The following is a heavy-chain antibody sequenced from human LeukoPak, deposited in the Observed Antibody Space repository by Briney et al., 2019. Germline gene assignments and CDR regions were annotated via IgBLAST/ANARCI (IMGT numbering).Heavy chain of an antibody. J-gene: IGHJ6*04. CDR3: ARDGAAAGTYYYYAMDV. CDR2: IYYSGST. D-gene: IGHD6-13*01. V-gene: IGHV4-61*01. Sequence: SETLSHTCTVSGGSVSSGSYYWSWIRQPPGKGLEWIGYIYYSGSTNYNPSLKSRVTISVDTSKNQFSLKLSSVTAADTAVYYCARDGAAAGTYYYYAMDVWGKGTTVTVSS. CDR1: GGSVSSGSYY.